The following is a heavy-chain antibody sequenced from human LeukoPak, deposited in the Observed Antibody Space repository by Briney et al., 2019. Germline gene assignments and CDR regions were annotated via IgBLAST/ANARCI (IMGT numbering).Heavy chain of an antibody. CDR2: TSAYDGNT. V-gene: IGHV1-18*01. CDR1: GYTFTTYG. Sequence: ASVKVSCKASGYTFTTYGISWVRQAPGQGLGWMGWTSAYDGNTNYAQKVQGRVTMTTDTSTSTAYMELRSLRSDDTAVYYCARTRFFDYWGQGTLVTVSS. J-gene: IGHJ4*02. CDR3: ARTRFFDY.